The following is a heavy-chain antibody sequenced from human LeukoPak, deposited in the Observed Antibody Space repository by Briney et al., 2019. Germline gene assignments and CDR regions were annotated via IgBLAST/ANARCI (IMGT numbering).Heavy chain of an antibody. CDR3: ARSDDFWSGYYSDY. CDR2: INTDGTST. CDR1: GFTFSSYW. Sequence: QPGGSLRLSCAASGFTFSSYWMHWFRQAPGKGLVWVSQINTDGTSTTYADSVKGRFTISRDNSKNTLYLQMNSLRAEDTAVYYCARSDDFWSGYYSDYWGQGTLVTVSS. V-gene: IGHV3-74*01. J-gene: IGHJ4*02. D-gene: IGHD3-3*01.